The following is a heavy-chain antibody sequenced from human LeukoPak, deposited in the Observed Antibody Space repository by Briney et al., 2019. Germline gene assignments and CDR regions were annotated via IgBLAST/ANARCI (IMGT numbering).Heavy chain of an antibody. Sequence: GESLKISCKGSGYSFTNYWIGWVRQMPGKGLEWMGIIYPGDSDTRYRPSFQGQVTISADKSVSTAYLQWSSLQASDTAMYYCARRAGSDWSIDYWGQGTLVTVSS. V-gene: IGHV5-51*01. CDR1: GYSFTNYW. CDR3: ARRAGSDWSIDY. D-gene: IGHD3-10*01. CDR2: IYPGDSDT. J-gene: IGHJ4*02.